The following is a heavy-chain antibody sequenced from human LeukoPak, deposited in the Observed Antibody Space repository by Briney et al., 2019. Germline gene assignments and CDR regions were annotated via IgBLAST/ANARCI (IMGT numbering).Heavy chain of an antibody. CDR2: IYTSGST. CDR3: AREGYGDSLGYYYMDV. CDR1: GDSISSYY. Sequence: PSETLSLTCTVYGDSISSYYWSWIRQPAGKGLEWIGRIYTSGSTNYNPSLKSRVTMSVDTSKNQFSLKLSSVTAADTAVYYCAREGYGDSLGYYYMDVWGKGTTVTVSS. J-gene: IGHJ6*03. V-gene: IGHV4-4*07. D-gene: IGHD4-17*01.